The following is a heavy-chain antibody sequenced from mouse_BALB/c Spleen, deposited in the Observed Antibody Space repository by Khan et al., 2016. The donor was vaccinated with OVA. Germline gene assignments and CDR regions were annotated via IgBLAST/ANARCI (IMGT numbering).Heavy chain of an antibody. V-gene: IGHV9-3-1*01. D-gene: IGHD2-10*01. J-gene: IGHJ4*01. CDR1: GYTFTNYG. Sequence: QIQLVQSGPELKKPGETVKISCKASGYTFTNYGMNWVKQAPGRGLKCMGWINTYTGEPTYADDFKGRFVFSLETSASTAYLQIKNLKNEDTATYFCARPPYFSYVMGYWGQGTSVTVSS. CDR3: ARPPYFSYVMGY. CDR2: INTYTGEP.